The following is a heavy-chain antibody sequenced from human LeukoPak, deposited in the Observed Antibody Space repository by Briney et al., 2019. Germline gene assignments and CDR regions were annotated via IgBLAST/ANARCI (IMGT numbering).Heavy chain of an antibody. Sequence: PSETLSLTCTVSGGSISSYYWSWIRQPPGKGLEWIGYIYYSGSTNYNPSLKSRVTISVDTSKNQFSLKLSSVTAADTAVYYCARVSGYDWESFYDYWGQGTLITVSS. CDR1: GGSISSYY. CDR2: IYYSGST. J-gene: IGHJ4*02. D-gene: IGHD5-12*01. V-gene: IGHV4-59*01. CDR3: ARVSGYDWESFYDY.